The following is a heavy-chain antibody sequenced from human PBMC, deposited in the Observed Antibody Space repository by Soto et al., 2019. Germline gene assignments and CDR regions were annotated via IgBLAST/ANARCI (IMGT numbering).Heavy chain of an antibody. Sequence: SETLSLTCTVSGGSISSYYWSWIRQPPGKGLEWIGYIYYSGSTNYNPSLKSRVTISVDTSKNQFSLKLSSVTAADTAVYYCAGLVAGTNYYYYYYMDVWGKGTTVTV. CDR3: AGLVAGTNYYYYYYMDV. CDR2: IYYSGST. CDR1: GGSISSYY. V-gene: IGHV4-59*08. J-gene: IGHJ6*03. D-gene: IGHD6-19*01.